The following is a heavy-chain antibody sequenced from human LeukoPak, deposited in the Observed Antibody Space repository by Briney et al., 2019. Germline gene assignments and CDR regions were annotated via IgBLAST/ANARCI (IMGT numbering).Heavy chain of an antibody. Sequence: PGGSLRLSCAASGFTFDDYGMSWVRQAPGKGLEWVSGINWNGGSTGYADSVKGRFTISRDNTKNSLYLQMNSLRAEDTALYYCARVQGSSWSLRSDNYYYYYMDVWGKGTTVTVSS. V-gene: IGHV3-20*04. CDR1: GFTFDDYG. CDR3: ARVQGSSWSLRSDNYYYYYMDV. CDR2: INWNGGST. D-gene: IGHD6-13*01. J-gene: IGHJ6*03.